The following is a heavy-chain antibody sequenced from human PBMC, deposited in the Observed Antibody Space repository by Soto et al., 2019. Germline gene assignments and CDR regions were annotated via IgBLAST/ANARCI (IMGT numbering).Heavy chain of an antibody. Sequence: SETLSITCTVSGASITFGGYSWSWIRQTPGKGLEWIGYINHLETTFYNPSFESRLTLSIDRAKNQFSLKLHSMSAADRAVYFCARGGGSDSFDYWGQGILVTVSS. J-gene: IGHJ4*02. V-gene: IGHV4-30-2*01. CDR3: ARGGGSDSFDY. CDR2: INHLETT. D-gene: IGHD1-26*01. CDR1: GASITFGGYS.